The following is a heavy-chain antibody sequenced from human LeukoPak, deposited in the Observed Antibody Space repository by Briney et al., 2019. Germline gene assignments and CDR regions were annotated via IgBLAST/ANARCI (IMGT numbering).Heavy chain of an antibody. CDR1: GGSISSYY. V-gene: IGHV4-59*01. J-gene: IGHJ4*02. CDR2: IYYSGST. CDR3: ARGPGRRYLDY. Sequence: SETLSLTCTVSGGSISSYYWSWIRQPPGKGLEWIGYIYYSGSTNYNPSLKSRVTISVDTSKNQFSLKLSSVTAADTAVYYRARGPGRRYLDYWGQGTLVTVSS.